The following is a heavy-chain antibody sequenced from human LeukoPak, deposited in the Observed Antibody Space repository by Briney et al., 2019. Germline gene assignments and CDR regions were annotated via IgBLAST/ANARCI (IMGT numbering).Heavy chain of an antibody. CDR2: ITDSGTST. CDR1: GFPFSSYA. Sequence: GGSLRLSCAASGFPFSSYAMSWVRQAPGKGLEWVSAITDSGTSTYHADSVKGRFTISRENSKNTPYLQMNSLRAEDTAVYYCAKGESIFEYWGQGTLVTVSS. V-gene: IGHV3-23*01. J-gene: IGHJ4*02. D-gene: IGHD3-10*01. CDR3: AKGESIFEY.